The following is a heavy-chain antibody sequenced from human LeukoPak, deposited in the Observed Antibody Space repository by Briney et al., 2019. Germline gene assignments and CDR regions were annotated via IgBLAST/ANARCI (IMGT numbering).Heavy chain of an antibody. CDR1: GFTFSAYS. J-gene: IGHJ4*02. Sequence: GGSLRLSCAASGFTFSAYSMTWVRQPPGKGLEWVSSISTSSSYIYYAGSVKGRFTISRDNAKNSLYLQMNSLRAEGTAVYYCARVGTGYNSGWWDFWGQGALVTVSS. CDR2: ISTSSSYI. CDR3: ARVGTGYNSGWWDF. D-gene: IGHD6-19*01. V-gene: IGHV3-21*01.